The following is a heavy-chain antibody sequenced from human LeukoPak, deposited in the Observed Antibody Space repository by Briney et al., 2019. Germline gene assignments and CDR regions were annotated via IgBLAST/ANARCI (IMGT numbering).Heavy chain of an antibody. V-gene: IGHV1-8*01. CDR2: MNPNSGNT. CDR1: GYTFTRYD. Sequence: ASVKVSCKASGYTFTRYDINWVRHATGQGLEWMGWMNPNSGNTGYAQKFQGRVTMTRNPPISTANMELSSLRSEDTAVYYCARALAQGQWLVRGYYYYMDVWGKGTTVTVSS. J-gene: IGHJ6*03. D-gene: IGHD6-19*01. CDR3: ARALAQGQWLVRGYYYYMDV.